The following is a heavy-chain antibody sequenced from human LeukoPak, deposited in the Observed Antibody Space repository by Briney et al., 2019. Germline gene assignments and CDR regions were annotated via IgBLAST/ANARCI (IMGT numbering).Heavy chain of an antibody. Sequence: PGGSLRLSCVASGFAFSTYAISWVRRAPGKGLEWVSVIGGSGDSTYYADSVKGRFTISRDNSKNTLYLQINSLRAEDTAVYYCAKNYYGSGSYYLYFDYWGQGTLVTVSS. V-gene: IGHV3-23*01. CDR3: AKNYYGSGSYYLYFDY. CDR2: IGGSGDST. D-gene: IGHD3-10*01. CDR1: GFAFSTYA. J-gene: IGHJ4*02.